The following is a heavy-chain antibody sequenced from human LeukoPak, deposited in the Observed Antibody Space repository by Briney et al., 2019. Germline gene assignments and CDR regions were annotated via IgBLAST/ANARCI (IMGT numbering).Heavy chain of an antibody. Sequence: PGGSLRLSCTASGFTFGTYTMNWVRQAPGKGLEWISCIDSSGTIIYDADSVKGRFTISRDNAKNSLSLQMNSLRAEDTAIYYCASGNHGQLDYWGQGALVTVSS. V-gene: IGHV3-48*01. CDR1: GFTFGTYT. J-gene: IGHJ4*02. D-gene: IGHD1-14*01. CDR2: IDSSGTII. CDR3: ASGNHGQLDY.